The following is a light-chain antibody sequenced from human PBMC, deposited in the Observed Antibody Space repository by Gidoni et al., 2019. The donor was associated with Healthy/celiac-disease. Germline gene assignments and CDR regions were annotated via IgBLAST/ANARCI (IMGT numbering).Light chain of an antibody. CDR2: GAS. V-gene: IGKV3-15*01. CDR1: HSVSSN. Sequence: EIVMTHSPATLSVSPGERATLSCRASHSVSSNLAWYQQKPGQAPRLLIYGASTRATGIPARFSGSGSGTDFTLTISSLQSEDFAVYYCQQYNNWPPRTFGQGTKVEIK. CDR3: QQYNNWPPRT. J-gene: IGKJ1*01.